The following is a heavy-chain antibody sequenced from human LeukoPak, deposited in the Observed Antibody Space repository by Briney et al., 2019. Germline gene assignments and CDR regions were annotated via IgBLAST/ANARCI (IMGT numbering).Heavy chain of an antibody. V-gene: IGHV3-7*01. J-gene: IGHJ4*02. D-gene: IGHD3-3*01. CDR2: IKQDGSEK. Sequence: PGGSLRLSCEASGFTFSSYWMSWVRQAPWKGLEWVANIKQDGSEKYYVDSVKGRFTISRDNVKNSLYLQMNSLRAEDTAVYYCARDPTYYDFWSGYYSPIDYWGQGTLVTVSS. CDR3: ARDPTYYDFWSGYYSPIDY. CDR1: GFTFSSYW.